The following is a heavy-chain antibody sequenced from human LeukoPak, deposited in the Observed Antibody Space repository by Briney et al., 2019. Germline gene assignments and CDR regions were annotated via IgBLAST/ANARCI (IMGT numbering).Heavy chain of an antibody. CDR1: GFTFSSYA. CDR2: ISYDGSNK. Sequence: GGSLRLSCAASGFTFSSYAMHWVRQAPGKGLEWVAVISYDGSNKYYADSVKGRFTISRDNSKNTLYLQMNSLRAEDTAVYYCANSAVRFLEWLFKPPFDYWGQGTLVTVSS. CDR3: ANSAVRFLEWLFKPPFDY. D-gene: IGHD3-3*01. V-gene: IGHV3-30-3*01. J-gene: IGHJ4*02.